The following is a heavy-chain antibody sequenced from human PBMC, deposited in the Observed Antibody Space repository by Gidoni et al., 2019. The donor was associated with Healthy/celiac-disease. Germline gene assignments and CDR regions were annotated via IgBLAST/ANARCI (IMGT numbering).Heavy chain of an antibody. D-gene: IGHD6-13*01. CDR1: GGSISSYY. Sequence: QVQLQESGPGLVKPSETLSLTCPVSGGSISSYYWSWIRQPPGKGLEWIGYIYYSGSTNYNPSLKSRVSISVDTSKNQFSLKLSSVTAADTAVYYCARGGIAAPPFDYWGQGTLVTVSS. V-gene: IGHV4-59*01. CDR3: ARGGIAAPPFDY. J-gene: IGHJ4*02. CDR2: IYYSGST.